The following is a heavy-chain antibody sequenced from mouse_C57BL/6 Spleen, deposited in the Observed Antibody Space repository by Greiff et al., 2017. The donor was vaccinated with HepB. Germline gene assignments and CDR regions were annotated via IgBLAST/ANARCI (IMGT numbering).Heavy chain of an antibody. CDR2: IYPGDGDT. CDR1: GYAFSSYW. Sequence: QVQLQQSGAELVKPGASVKISCKASGYAFSSYWMNWVKQRPGKGLEWIGQIYPGDGDTNYNGKFKGKATLTADKSSSTAYMQLSSLTSEDSAVYFCARGGIGNSYWYFDVWGTGTTVTVSS. CDR3: ARGGIGNSYWYFDV. J-gene: IGHJ1*03. D-gene: IGHD2-1*01. V-gene: IGHV1-80*01.